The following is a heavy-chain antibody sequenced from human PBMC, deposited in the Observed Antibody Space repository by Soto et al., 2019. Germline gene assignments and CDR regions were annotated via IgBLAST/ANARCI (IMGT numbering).Heavy chain of an antibody. CDR2: INTDGIDT. J-gene: IGHJ4*02. CDR3: AKTIRGGYSSSWYYFDY. CDR1: GFTFSSDW. Sequence: GGSLRLSCAASGFTFSSDWMHWVRQAPGKGLVWVARINTDGIDTTYADSVKGRFTISRDNAKNTLYLQMNSLRAEDTAVYYCAKTIRGGYSSSWYYFDYWGKGTLATFPS. D-gene: IGHD6-13*01. V-gene: IGHV3-74*01.